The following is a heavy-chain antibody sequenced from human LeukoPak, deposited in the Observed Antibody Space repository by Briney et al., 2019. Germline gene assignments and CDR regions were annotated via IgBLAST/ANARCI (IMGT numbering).Heavy chain of an antibody. D-gene: IGHD2-2*02. V-gene: IGHV5-51*07. Sequence: GESLMISCKGSGYIFTNSWIGWVHQMPGKGLEWMGIIYPGDSDTRYSPSFQGQVTISADKSISTAFLQWNSLKASDTAMYYCARASLGYCSTTSCYRWFDPWGQGTLVTVSS. CDR3: ARASLGYCSTTSCYRWFDP. CDR2: IYPGDSDT. CDR1: GYIFTNSW. J-gene: IGHJ5*02.